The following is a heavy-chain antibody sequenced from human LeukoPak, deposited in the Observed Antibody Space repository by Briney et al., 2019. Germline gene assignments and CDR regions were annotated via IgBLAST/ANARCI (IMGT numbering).Heavy chain of an antibody. V-gene: IGHV4-34*01. Sequence: SETLSLTCAVYGGSFSGYYWSWIRQPPGKGLEWIGEMNHSGSTNYNPSLKSRATISVDTSKNQFSLKLSATAADTAVYHCARDQYYYDSSGYLTFDYWGQGTLVTVSS. J-gene: IGHJ4*02. D-gene: IGHD3-22*01. CDR2: MNHSGST. CDR1: GGSFSGYY. CDR3: ARDQYYYDSSGYLTFDY.